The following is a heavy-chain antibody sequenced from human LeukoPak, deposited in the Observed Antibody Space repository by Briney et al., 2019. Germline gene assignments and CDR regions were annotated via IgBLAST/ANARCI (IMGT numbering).Heavy chain of an antibody. Sequence: ASVKVSCKASGYTFTNYYIHWVRQAPGQGLEWMGLINSGGDNTDYAQSFQGRVTMTRDTSTSTVYMGLSSLRSEDTAVYYCARGPTLLWFGEGNNYYYMDVWGKGTTVTISS. CDR3: ARGPTLLWFGEGNNYYYMDV. D-gene: IGHD3-10*01. V-gene: IGHV1-46*01. J-gene: IGHJ6*03. CDR1: GYTFTNYY. CDR2: INSGGDNT.